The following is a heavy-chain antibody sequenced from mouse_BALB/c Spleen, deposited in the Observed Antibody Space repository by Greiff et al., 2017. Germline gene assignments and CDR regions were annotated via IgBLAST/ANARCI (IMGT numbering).Heavy chain of an antibody. CDR1: GFNIKDTY. V-gene: IGHV14-3*02. D-gene: IGHD1-1*02. CDR2: IDPANGNT. Sequence: EVKLQQSGAELVKPGASVKLSCTASGFNIKDTYMHWVKQRPEQGLEWIGRIDPANGNTKYDPKFQGKATITADTSSNTAYLQLSSLTSEDTAVYYCARSIWSDWYCDVWGAGTTVTVSS. CDR3: ARSIWSDWYCDV. J-gene: IGHJ1*01.